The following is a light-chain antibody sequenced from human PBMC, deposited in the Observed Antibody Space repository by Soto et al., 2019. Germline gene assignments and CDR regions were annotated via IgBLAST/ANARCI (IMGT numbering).Light chain of an antibody. CDR1: SSDIGGYNY. V-gene: IGLV2-14*01. CDR3: SSYTNSFTWV. J-gene: IGLJ3*02. CDR2: EVS. Sequence: QSVLTQPASVSGSPGQSITISCTGTSSDIGGYNYVSWYQQHPSKAPQLMIYEVSNRPSGVSSRFSGSKSGNTASLTISGLQAEDEADYYCSSYTNSFTWVFGGGTKVTVL.